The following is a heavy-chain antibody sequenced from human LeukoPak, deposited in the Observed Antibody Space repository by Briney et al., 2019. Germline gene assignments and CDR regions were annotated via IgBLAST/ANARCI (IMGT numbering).Heavy chain of an antibody. CDR2: VSSSSTSI. J-gene: IGHJ3*01. Sequence: PGGSLRLSCAASGFSFSIYSMNWVRQAPGKGLEWVSSVSSSSTSIYYADSLKGRFTISRDNAKNSLFLQVNSLRDEDTAVYYCARGPPCSSTSCYVTGAFDFWGQGTTVTVPS. V-gene: IGHV3-21*01. CDR1: GFSFSIYS. D-gene: IGHD2-2*01. CDR3: ARGPPCSSTSCYVTGAFDF.